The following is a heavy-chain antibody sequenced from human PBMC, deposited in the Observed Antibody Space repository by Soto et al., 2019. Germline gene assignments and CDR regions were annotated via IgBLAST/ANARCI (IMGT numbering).Heavy chain of an antibody. J-gene: IGHJ4*02. CDR2: IYWDDDK. D-gene: IGHD2-21*02. CDR3: AHSSCCGDCCSSEY. Sequence: QITLKESGPTLVKPTQTLTLTCTFSGFSLSTSGVGVGWIRQPPGKALEWLALIYWDDDKSYSPSLKSRLIISNDNSKNQKVLTMTNMDPVNIAIYYCAHSSCCGDCCSSEYWGQGSLVTVST. V-gene: IGHV2-5*02. CDR1: GFSLSTSGVG.